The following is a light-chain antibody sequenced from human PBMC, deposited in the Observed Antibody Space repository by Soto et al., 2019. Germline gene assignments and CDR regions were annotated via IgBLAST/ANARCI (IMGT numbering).Light chain of an antibody. CDR1: QSFRGL. CDR2: DAS. V-gene: IGKV3-11*01. Sequence: EVVLTQSPVTLSLSPGERATLSCRASQSFRGLLAWYQQKPGQAPRLLIYDASNRPTGIPARFTGSGSGTDFTLTITSLQAEDFATYYCQQTRAYPSTFGGGTRWIS. CDR3: QQTRAYPST. J-gene: IGKJ4*01.